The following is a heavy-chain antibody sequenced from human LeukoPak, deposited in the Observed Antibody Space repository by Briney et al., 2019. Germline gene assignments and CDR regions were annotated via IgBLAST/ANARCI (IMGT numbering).Heavy chain of an antibody. V-gene: IGHV4-59*01. CDR3: ARGRSWAPGVSNY. D-gene: IGHD2-2*01. J-gene: IGHJ4*02. CDR1: VGSISRNY. CDR2: VYNSGST. Sequence: PSETLSLTCTVPVGSISRNYLSWIRQPPGKGLEWIGYVYNSGSTNYNPSLKSRVTISVDTSKNQFSLRLSSVTAADTALYHCARGRSWAPGVSNYWGQGTLVTVSS.